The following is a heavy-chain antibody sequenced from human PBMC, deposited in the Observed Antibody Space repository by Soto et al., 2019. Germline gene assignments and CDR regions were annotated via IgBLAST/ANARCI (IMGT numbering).Heavy chain of an antibody. Sequence: SEILSLTCTVSGGSISSSSYYWGWIRQPPGKGLEWIGSIYYSGSTYYNPSLKSRVTISVDTSKNQFSLKLSSVTAADTAVYYCARGDLMTHDYWGQGTLVTVSS. CDR1: GGSISSSSYY. J-gene: IGHJ4*02. CDR2: IYYSGST. V-gene: IGHV4-39*01. CDR3: ARGDLMTHDY.